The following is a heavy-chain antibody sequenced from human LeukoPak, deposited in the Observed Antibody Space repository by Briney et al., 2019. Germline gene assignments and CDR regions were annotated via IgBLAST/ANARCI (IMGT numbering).Heavy chain of an antibody. CDR1: GGSISSSSYY. J-gene: IGHJ5*02. D-gene: IGHD6-6*01. CDR3: ARKYSSSSGSWFDP. Sequence: PSETLSLTCTVSGGSISSSSYYWGWIRQPPGKGLEWIGSIYYSGSTYYNPSLKSRVTISVDTSKNQFSLKLSSVTAADTAVYYCARKYSSSSGSWFDPWGQGTLVTVSS. V-gene: IGHV4-39*07. CDR2: IYYSGST.